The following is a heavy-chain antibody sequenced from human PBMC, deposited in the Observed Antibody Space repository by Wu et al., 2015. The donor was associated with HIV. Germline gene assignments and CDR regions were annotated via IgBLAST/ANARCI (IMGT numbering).Heavy chain of an antibody. V-gene: IGHV1-46*01. CDR2: IDPRSRST. J-gene: IGHJ5*02. CDR1: GYSFTAYY. CDR3: ARVFHASGTHRWSYYFDP. D-gene: IGHD3-10*01. Sequence: QVQLVQSGAELRKPGASVRLSCKTSGYSFTAYYMHWIRQAPRTRALSGWEVIDPRSRSTAYAQKFQDRVKVTSDTSTSTVYVELSSLRSEDTAIYYCARVFHASGTHRWSYYFDPWGQGTLVTVSS.